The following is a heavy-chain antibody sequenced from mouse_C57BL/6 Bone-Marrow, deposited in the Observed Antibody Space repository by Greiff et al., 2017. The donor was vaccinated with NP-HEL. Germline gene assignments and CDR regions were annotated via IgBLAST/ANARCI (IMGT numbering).Heavy chain of an antibody. Sequence: VQVVESGGGLVQPGGSLKLSCAASGFTFSDYYMYWVRQTPEKRLEWVAYISNGGGSTYYPDTVKGRFTISRDNAKNTLYLQMSRLKSEDTAMYYCARNRYFDVWGTGTTVTVSS. CDR3: ARNRYFDV. J-gene: IGHJ1*03. CDR2: ISNGGGST. CDR1: GFTFSDYY. V-gene: IGHV5-12*01.